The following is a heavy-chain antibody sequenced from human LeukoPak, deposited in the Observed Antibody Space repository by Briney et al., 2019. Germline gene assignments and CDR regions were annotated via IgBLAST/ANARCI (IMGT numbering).Heavy chain of an antibody. D-gene: IGHD4-17*01. V-gene: IGHV5-51*01. Sequence: GESLKISCKGSGYNFTNYWIAWVRQMPGKGLERMGIIYPGDSAATYSPSFQGQVTISADKSISTAYLQWSSLKASDTAMYYCAIDYGDFNWFDPWGQGTLVTVSS. CDR1: GYNFTNYW. CDR3: AIDYGDFNWFDP. J-gene: IGHJ5*02. CDR2: IYPGDSAA.